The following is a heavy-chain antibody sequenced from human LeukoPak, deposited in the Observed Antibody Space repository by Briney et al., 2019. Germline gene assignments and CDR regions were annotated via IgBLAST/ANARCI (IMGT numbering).Heavy chain of an antibody. CDR1: GFTFSSYS. V-gene: IGHV3-48*04. Sequence: GGSLRLSCAASGFTFSSYSMNWVRQAPGKGLEWVSYISSSSSTIYYADSVKGRFTISRDNAKNSLYLQMNSLRAEDTAVYYCAKDHIVVVTTDAFDIWGQGTMVTVSS. J-gene: IGHJ3*02. CDR2: ISSSSSTI. D-gene: IGHD2-21*02. CDR3: AKDHIVVVTTDAFDI.